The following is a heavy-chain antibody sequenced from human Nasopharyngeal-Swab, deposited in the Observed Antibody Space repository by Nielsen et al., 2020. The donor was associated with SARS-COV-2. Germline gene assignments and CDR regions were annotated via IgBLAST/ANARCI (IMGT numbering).Heavy chain of an antibody. V-gene: IGHV1-46*01. CDR2: INPSGGGT. J-gene: IGHJ6*02. CDR3: ARSYYDFWSGYLEYYYGMDV. CDR1: GHTFTSHY. Sequence: ASVKVSCKASGHTFTSHYMHWVRQAPGQGLEWMGIINPSGGGTTYAQKFQGRVTMTRDTSTSTVYMELSSLRSEDTAVYYCARSYYDFWSGYLEYYYGMDVWGQGTTVTVSS. D-gene: IGHD3-3*01.